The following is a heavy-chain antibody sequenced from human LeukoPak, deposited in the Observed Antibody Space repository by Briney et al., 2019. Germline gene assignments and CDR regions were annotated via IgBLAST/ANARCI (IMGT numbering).Heavy chain of an antibody. D-gene: IGHD3-22*01. CDR3: ARLRTMIGYYFDY. Sequence: GASVKVSCKASGYTFTGYYMHWVRQAPGQGLEWMGWINPNSGGTNYAQKFQGRVTMTRDTSISTAYMELSRLRSDGTAVYYCARLRTMIGYYFDYWGQGTLVTVSS. CDR1: GYTFTGYY. CDR2: INPNSGGT. V-gene: IGHV1-2*02. J-gene: IGHJ4*02.